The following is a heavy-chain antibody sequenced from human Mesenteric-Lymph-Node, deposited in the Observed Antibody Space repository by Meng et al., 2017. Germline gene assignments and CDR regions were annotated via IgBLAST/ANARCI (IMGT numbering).Heavy chain of an antibody. CDR2: IRSKTDGGTT. CDR3: TDGLSI. V-gene: IGHV3-15*01. CDR1: GFSFSYAW. D-gene: IGHD4-17*01. J-gene: IGHJ3*02. Sequence: EVQWVESGGGLVKPGGSLRLSCAASGFSFSYAWMSWVRQAPGKGLEWVGRIRSKTDGGTTDYAAPVKDRFTISRDDSKNTLYLQMNTLKIEDTAVYHCTDGLSIWGQGTMVTVSS.